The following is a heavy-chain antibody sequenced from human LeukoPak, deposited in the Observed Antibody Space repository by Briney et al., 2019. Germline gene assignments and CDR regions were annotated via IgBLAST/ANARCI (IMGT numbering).Heavy chain of an antibody. CDR3: AREEWFGELSYYFDY. D-gene: IGHD3-10*01. CDR2: IWYDGSNK. V-gene: IGHV3-33*01. J-gene: IGHJ4*02. Sequence: PGGSLRLSCAASGFTFSSYGMHWVRQAPGKGLEWVAVIWYDGSNKYYADSVKGRFTISRDNSKNTLYLQMNSLRAEDTAVYYCAREEWFGELSYYFDYWGQGTLVTVSS. CDR1: GFTFSSYG.